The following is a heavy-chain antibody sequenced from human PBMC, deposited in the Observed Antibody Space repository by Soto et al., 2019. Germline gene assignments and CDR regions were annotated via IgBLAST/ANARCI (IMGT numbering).Heavy chain of an antibody. J-gene: IGHJ4*02. V-gene: IGHV3-23*01. D-gene: IGHD2-2*01. Sequence: GGSLRLSCAASAFTFSSYAMSWVRQAPGKGLEWVSAITGSDGNTYYADSVKGRFTISRDNSKNTLYLQMNSLRADDTAVYYCAKTVSTTWAFDYRGQGTLVTVSS. CDR2: ITGSDGNT. CDR1: AFTFSSYA. CDR3: AKTVSTTWAFDY.